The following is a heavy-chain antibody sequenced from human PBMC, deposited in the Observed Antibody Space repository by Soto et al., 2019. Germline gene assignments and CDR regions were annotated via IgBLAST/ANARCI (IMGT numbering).Heavy chain of an antibody. CDR1: GGSISSYY. J-gene: IGHJ3*02. CDR3: ANVDWGIDAFDI. V-gene: IGHV4-59*01. D-gene: IGHD7-27*01. CDR2: IYYSGSN. Sequence: SETLSLTCTVSGGSISSYYWSWIRQPPGKGLEWIGYIYYSGSNNYNPYLKSRVTISVDTSKNQFALKLSSVTAADTDVYYCANVDWGIDAFDIWGQGTMVTVSS.